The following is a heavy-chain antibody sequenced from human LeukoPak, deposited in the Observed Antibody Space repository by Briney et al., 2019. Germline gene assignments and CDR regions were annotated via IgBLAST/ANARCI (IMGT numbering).Heavy chain of an antibody. CDR1: GGSFSGYY. Sequence: SETLSLTCAVYGGSFSGYYWSWIRQPPGKGLEWIGEINHSGSTNYNPSLKSRVTISVDTSKNQFSLKLYSVTAADTAVYYCARHCRAVLVVPVARGDYFDYLGQGTLVTVSS. CDR2: INHSGST. V-gene: IGHV4-34*01. D-gene: IGHD2-2*01. CDR3: ARHCRAVLVVPVARGDYFDY. J-gene: IGHJ4*02.